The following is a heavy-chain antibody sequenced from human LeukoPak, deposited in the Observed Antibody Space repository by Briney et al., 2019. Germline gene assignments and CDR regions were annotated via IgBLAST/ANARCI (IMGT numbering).Heavy chain of an antibody. CDR1: EDSVSSNSAA. Sequence: SQTLSLTCAISEDSVSSNSAAWNWIRQSPSRGLEWLGRTCYRSKWYNDYAQSVKSRITITADTSKNQFSLRLNSVTPEDTAIYFRAKDVGALFDYWGQGILVTVSS. V-gene: IGHV6-1*01. J-gene: IGHJ4*02. CDR2: TCYRSKWYN. D-gene: IGHD1-26*01. CDR3: AKDVGALFDY.